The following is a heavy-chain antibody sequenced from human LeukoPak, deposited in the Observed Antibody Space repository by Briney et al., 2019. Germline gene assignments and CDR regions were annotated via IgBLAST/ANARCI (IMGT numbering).Heavy chain of an antibody. J-gene: IGHJ4*02. Sequence: SVKVSCKASGGTFSSYAISWVRQAPGQGPEWIGGIIPTSGTAKYAQKLQGRVTISADMSTGTAYMELSSLSSEDTAVYYCAGSYNTYYAQDYWGQGALVTVSS. D-gene: IGHD1-14*01. CDR3: AGSYNTYYAQDY. V-gene: IGHV1-69*06. CDR2: IIPTSGTA. CDR1: GGTFSSYA.